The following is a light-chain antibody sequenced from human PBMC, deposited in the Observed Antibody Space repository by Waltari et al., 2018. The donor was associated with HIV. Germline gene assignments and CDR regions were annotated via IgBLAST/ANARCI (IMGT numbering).Light chain of an antibody. J-gene: IGLJ1*01. Sequence: QSALTQPASVSGFPGQSITISSSGSSSDVRSYNYVSGYQQHPGKAPKLLIYDVSMRPSGVSNRFSGSKSGNTASLTISGLQAEDEADYYCCSYAGSNTYLFGTGTEVTVL. CDR1: SSDVRSYNY. CDR3: CSYAGSNTYL. V-gene: IGLV2-23*02. CDR2: DVS.